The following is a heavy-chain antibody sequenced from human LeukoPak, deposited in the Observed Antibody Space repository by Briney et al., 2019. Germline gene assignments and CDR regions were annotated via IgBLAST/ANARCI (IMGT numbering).Heavy chain of an antibody. CDR1: SGSISSSSYY. V-gene: IGHV4-39*02. Sequence: SETLSLTCTISSGSISSSSYYWGWIRQPPGKGLEWSADIYYSGSTYYNPSLKSRVSISIDTSNNHFSLRLSSVTAADTALYYCARRRYYDSTGYLDWGQGTLVTASS. CDR3: ARRRYYDSTGYLD. D-gene: IGHD3-22*01. CDR2: IYYSGST. J-gene: IGHJ1*01.